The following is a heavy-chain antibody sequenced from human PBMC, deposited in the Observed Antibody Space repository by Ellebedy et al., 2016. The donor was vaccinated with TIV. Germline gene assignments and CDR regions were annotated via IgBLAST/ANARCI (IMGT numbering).Heavy chain of an antibody. CDR1: GGPMNKYY. J-gene: IGHJ6*02. V-gene: IGHV4-59*01. D-gene: IGHD6-13*01. CDR3: ARARLAAGREYNYYYGMDV. Sequence: MPSETLSLTCTVSGGPMNKYYWSWIRQPPGKGLEWIGYMSYSGSTDYNPSLKSRVTMSVDTSQHQFSLKLSSVTAADTAVYYCARARLAAGREYNYYYGMDVWGQGTTVTVSS. CDR2: MSYSGST.